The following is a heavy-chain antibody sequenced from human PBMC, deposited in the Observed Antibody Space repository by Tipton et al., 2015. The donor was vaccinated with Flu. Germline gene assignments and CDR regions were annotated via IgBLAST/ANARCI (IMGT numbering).Heavy chain of an antibody. Sequence: TLSLTCTLSGASIIGYCLNWIRQPPGKGLEWIGYFHYTGKTDHNPSLKGRVTMSLDSSMTQLSLRLTSVTAADTAVYYCARVADSSDIDYWGQGILVTV. J-gene: IGHJ4*02. V-gene: IGHV4-59*01. CDR2: FHYTGKT. CDR1: GASIIGYC. D-gene: IGHD2-15*01. CDR3: ARVADSSDIDY.